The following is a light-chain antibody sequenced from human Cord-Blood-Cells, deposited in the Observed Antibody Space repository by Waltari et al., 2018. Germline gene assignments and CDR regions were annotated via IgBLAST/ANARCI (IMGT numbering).Light chain of an antibody. CDR1: SSDVGGYTY. V-gene: IGLV2-8*01. Sequence: QSALTPPPSASGSPGQSVTISCTGTSSDVGGYTYVSWYKQHPSKAPKLVLYEVSNRPSGVPDGFSGSKSGNTASLTVSGLQAEDEADYYCSSYAGSNNLVFGGGTKLTVL. J-gene: IGLJ2*01. CDR3: SSYAGSNNLV. CDR2: EVS.